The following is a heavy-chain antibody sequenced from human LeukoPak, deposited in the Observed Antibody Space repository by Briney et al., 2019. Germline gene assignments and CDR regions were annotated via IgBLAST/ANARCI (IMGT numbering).Heavy chain of an antibody. Sequence: APVKVSCKASGYTFTSYGISWVRQAPGQGLEWMGWISAYNGNTNYAQNLQGRVTMTTDTSTNTVYLELRSLTSDDTAVYYCARAGTTLLLDYWGQGTLVTVSS. CDR3: ARAGTTLLLDY. J-gene: IGHJ4*02. V-gene: IGHV1-18*01. CDR1: GYTFTSYG. CDR2: ISAYNGNT. D-gene: IGHD4-11*01.